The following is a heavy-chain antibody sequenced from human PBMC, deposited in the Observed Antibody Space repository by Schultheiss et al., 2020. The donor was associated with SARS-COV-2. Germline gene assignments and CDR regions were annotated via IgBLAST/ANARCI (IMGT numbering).Heavy chain of an antibody. Sequence: GGSLRLSCAASGFTFSSYWLHWVRQAPGEGLEWVSSISSSSSYIYYADSVKGRFTISRDNAKNSLYLQMNSLRAEDTAVYYCARGRIVDTAMVTEDYWGQGTLVTVSS. V-gene: IGHV3-21*01. CDR2: ISSSSSYI. D-gene: IGHD5-18*01. CDR1: GFTFSSYW. J-gene: IGHJ4*02. CDR3: ARGRIVDTAMVTEDY.